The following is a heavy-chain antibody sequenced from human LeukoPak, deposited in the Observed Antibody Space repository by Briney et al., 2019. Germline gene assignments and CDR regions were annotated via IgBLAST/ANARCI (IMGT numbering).Heavy chain of an antibody. CDR2: IRSGGSDK. V-gene: IGHV3-30*02. CDR3: AKDLFGSGSYDY. D-gene: IGHD3-10*01. J-gene: IGHJ4*02. Sequence: GGSLRLSCAASRLIFSNCDMHWVRQAPGKGQERVTFIRSGGSDKYYADSVKGRFTISRDNSKNTLYLQMNSLRTEDTAVYYCAKDLFGSGSYDYWGQGTLVTVSS. CDR1: RLIFSNCD.